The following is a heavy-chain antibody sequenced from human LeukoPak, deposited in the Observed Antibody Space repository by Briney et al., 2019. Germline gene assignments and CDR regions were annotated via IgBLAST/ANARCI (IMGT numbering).Heavy chain of an antibody. J-gene: IGHJ3*02. CDR2: ISSSSRYM. V-gene: IGHV3-21*01. D-gene: IGHD1-26*01. CDR1: GFTFSSYS. Sequence: GGSLRLARAASGFTFSSYSMNWVRLAPGKGLEWVSSISSSSRYMYYADSVKGRFTISRDNAKNSLYLQMNSLRAEDTAVYYCAKEGAVSAFDIWGQGSMVTVSS. CDR3: AKEGAVSAFDI.